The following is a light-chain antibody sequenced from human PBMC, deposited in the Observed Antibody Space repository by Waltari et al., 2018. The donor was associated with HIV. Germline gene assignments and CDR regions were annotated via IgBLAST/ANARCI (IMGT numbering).Light chain of an antibody. CDR3: SSYTSTNTPL. J-gene: IGLJ1*01. CDR2: EVS. Sequence: QSALTQPASVSGSPGQSITISCTGTSSDVGGYKYVSWYQQYPGKAPKLMIYEVSNRHSGVSNRFSGSKSGNTASLTISGLQAEDEADYYCSSYTSTNTPLFGTGTKVTVL. V-gene: IGLV2-14*01. CDR1: SSDVGGYKY.